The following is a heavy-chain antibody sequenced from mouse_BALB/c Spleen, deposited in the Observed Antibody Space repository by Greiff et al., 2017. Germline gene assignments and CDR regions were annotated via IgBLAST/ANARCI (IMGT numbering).Heavy chain of an antibody. D-gene: IGHD2-1*01. CDR2: ISSGGNT. Sequence: EVMLVESEGGLVKPGGSLKLSCAASGFTFSSYAMSWVRQTPEKRLEWVASISSGGNTYYPDSVKGRFTISRDNARNILYLQMSSLRSEDTAMYYCARGGNYEDYYAMDYWGQGTSVTVSS. CDR1: GFTFSSYA. J-gene: IGHJ4*01. CDR3: ARGGNYEDYYAMDY. V-gene: IGHV5-6-5*01.